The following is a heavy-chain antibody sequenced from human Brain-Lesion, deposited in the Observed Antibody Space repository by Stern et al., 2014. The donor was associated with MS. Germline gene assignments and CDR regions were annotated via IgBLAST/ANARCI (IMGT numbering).Heavy chain of an antibody. Sequence: QVQLQESGPGLVKPSQTLSLSCTVSGGSISSGGYYWSWIRQPAGQGLEWIGRIFNSGRTSYNPSLKSRVTISIATSKNQFSRRLNSMTAADTAVYYCARGRVVPGFQYYATDVWGQGTTVIVSS. CDR2: IFNSGRT. CDR3: ARGRVVPGFQYYATDV. V-gene: IGHV4-61*02. J-gene: IGHJ6*02. D-gene: IGHD2-2*01. CDR1: GGSISSGGYY.